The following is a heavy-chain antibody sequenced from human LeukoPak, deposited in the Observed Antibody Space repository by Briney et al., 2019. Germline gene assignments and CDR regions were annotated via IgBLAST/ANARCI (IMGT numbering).Heavy chain of an antibody. V-gene: IGHV3-11*04. CDR3: ARESYYDSSGMPNWFDP. CDR1: GFTFSDYY. CDR2: ISSSGSTI. Sequence: GGSLRLSCAASGFTFSDYYMSWIRQAPGKGLEWVSYISSSGSTIYYADSVKGRFTISRDNAKNSLYLQMNSLRAEDTAAYYCARESYYDSSGMPNWFDPWGQGTLVTVSS. J-gene: IGHJ5*02. D-gene: IGHD3-22*01.